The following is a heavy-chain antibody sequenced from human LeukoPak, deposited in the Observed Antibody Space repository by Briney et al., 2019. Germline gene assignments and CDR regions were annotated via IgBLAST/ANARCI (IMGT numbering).Heavy chain of an antibody. J-gene: IGHJ4*02. D-gene: IGHD4-23*01. V-gene: IGHV1-69*13. CDR3: AGDYGGNSVDY. CDR2: IIPIFGTA. CDR1: GGTYSSYA. Sequence: GASVKVSCKASGGTYSSYAISWVRQAPGQWLEWMGGIIPIFGTANYAQKFQGRVTITADESTSTAYMELSSLRSEDTAVYYCAGDYGGNSVDYWGQGTLVTVSS.